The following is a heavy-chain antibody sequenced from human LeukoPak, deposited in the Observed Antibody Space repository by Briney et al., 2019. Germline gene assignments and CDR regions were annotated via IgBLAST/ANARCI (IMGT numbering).Heavy chain of an antibody. CDR1: GFTFSSYS. Sequence: PGGSLRLSCAASGFTFSSYSMNWVRQAPGKGLEWVSSISRSSSYINYADSLKGRFTISRDNAKNSVYQQMNSLRTEDTAVYYCARVYQGVAIFDGIDYWGQGTLVTVSS. CDR2: ISRSSSYI. V-gene: IGHV3-21*01. J-gene: IGHJ4*02. CDR3: ARVYQGVAIFDGIDY. D-gene: IGHD3-3*01.